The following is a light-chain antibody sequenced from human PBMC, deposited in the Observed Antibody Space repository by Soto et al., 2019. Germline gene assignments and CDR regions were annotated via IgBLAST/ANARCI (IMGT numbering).Light chain of an antibody. V-gene: IGKV3-20*01. J-gene: IGKJ2*01. CDR1: QSVSSSY. Sequence: EIVLTQSPGTLSLSPGERATLSCRASQSVSSSYLAWYQQKPGQPPRLLIYGASSRATGIPDRFSGSGSGTDFTLTISRLEPEDLSVYYCQQYGGSPGTFGQGTKLEIK. CDR3: QQYGGSPGT. CDR2: GAS.